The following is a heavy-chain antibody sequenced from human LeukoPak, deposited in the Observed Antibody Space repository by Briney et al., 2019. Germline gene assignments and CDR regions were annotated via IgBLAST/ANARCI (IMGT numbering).Heavy chain of an antibody. CDR1: GFTFSSYS. Sequence: GGSLRLSCAASGFTFSSYSMNWVRQAPGEGLEWVSSISSSSSYIYYADSVKGRFTISRDNAKNSLYLQMNSLRVEDTAVYYCARAPKRAAAGTFSYFDYWGQGTLVAVSS. J-gene: IGHJ4*02. V-gene: IGHV3-21*01. D-gene: IGHD6-13*01. CDR3: ARAPKRAAAGTFSYFDY. CDR2: ISSSSSYI.